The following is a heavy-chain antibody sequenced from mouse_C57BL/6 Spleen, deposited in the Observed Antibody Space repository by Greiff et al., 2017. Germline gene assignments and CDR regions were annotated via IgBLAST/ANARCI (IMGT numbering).Heavy chain of an antibody. D-gene: IGHD3-2*01. CDR2: IDPSDSYT. CDR1: GYTFTSYW. CDR3: ASDRTRPAH. J-gene: IGHJ3*01. Sequence: VQLQQPGAELVMPGASVKLSCKASGYTFTSYWMHWVKQRPGQGLEWIGEIDPSDSYTNYNQKFKGKSTLTVDKSSTTAYMQLRSLTSEDSAVYYCASDRTRPAHWGQGTLVTVSA. V-gene: IGHV1-69*01.